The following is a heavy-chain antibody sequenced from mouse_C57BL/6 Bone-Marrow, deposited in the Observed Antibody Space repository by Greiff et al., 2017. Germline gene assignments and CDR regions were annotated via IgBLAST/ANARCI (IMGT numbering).Heavy chain of an antibody. CDR1: GYTFTSYW. V-gene: IGHV1-69*01. Sequence: QVQLQQPGAELVMPGASVKLSCKASGYTFTSYWMHWVKQRPGQGLEWIGEIDPSDSYTNYNQKFKGKSTLTVDKSSSTAYMQRSSLTSEDSAVYYCAREGSAMVPYYFDYWGQGTTLTVSS. J-gene: IGHJ2*01. CDR3: AREGSAMVPYYFDY. CDR2: IDPSDSYT. D-gene: IGHD2-2*01.